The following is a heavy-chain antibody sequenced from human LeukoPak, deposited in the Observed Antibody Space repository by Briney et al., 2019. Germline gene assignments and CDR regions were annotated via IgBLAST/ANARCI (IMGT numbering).Heavy chain of an antibody. J-gene: IGHJ4*02. V-gene: IGHV4-39*01. Sequence: PSETLSLTXTVYGGSITSSTYFWGWIRQPPGKGLEWIGSIYYSGSTFYNPSLKSRVTISVDTSKNQFSLKLSSVTAADTAVDYCARRLSGSPFDYWGQGTLVTVSS. CDR3: ARRLSGSPFDY. D-gene: IGHD1-26*01. CDR2: IYYSGST. CDR1: GGSITSSTYF.